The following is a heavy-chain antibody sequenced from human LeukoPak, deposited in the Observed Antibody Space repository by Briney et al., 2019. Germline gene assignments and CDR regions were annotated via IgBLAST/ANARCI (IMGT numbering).Heavy chain of an antibody. CDR3: AREAGYSEHVDAFDI. D-gene: IGHD2-15*01. V-gene: IGHV3-21*01. CDR1: GFTFSSYS. J-gene: IGHJ3*02. CDR2: ISSSSSYI. Sequence: GGSLRLSCAAPGFTFSSYSMNWVRQAPGKGLEWVSSISSSSSYIYYADSVKGRFTISRDNAKNSLYLQMNSLRAEDTAVYYCAREAGYSEHVDAFDIWGQGTMVTVSS.